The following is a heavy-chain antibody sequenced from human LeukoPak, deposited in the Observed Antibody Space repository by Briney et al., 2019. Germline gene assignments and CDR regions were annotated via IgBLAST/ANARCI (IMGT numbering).Heavy chain of an antibody. D-gene: IGHD3-10*01. V-gene: IGHV4-31*03. Sequence: PSETLSLTCTVSGGSVSSASYYWGWIRQHPGKGLEWIGYIYHTGTAYYSPPLKSRLTLSVDTSTNQFSLRLSSVTAADTAIYYCARVSLYHASGNYYPQSLDHWGQGTLVTVSS. CDR3: ARVSLYHASGNYYPQSLDH. CDR1: GGSVSSASYY. CDR2: IYHTGTA. J-gene: IGHJ4*02.